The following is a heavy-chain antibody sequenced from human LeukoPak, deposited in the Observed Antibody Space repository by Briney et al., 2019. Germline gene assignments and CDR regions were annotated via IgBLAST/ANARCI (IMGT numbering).Heavy chain of an antibody. Sequence: ASVKVSCKASGYTFIAYYMHWVRQAPGQGLEWMGWVNPASGGTNYAQKFQGRVTMTRDTSISTAYMELSRLRSDDTAVYYCARNDYVWGSYKADFDYWGQGTLVTVSS. CDR1: GYTFIAYY. J-gene: IGHJ4*02. CDR2: VNPASGGT. D-gene: IGHD3-16*01. CDR3: ARNDYVWGSYKADFDY. V-gene: IGHV1-2*02.